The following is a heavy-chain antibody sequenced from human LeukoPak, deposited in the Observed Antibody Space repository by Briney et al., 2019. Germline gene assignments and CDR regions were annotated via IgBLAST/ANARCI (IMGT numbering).Heavy chain of an antibody. J-gene: IGHJ4*02. CDR3: AKDGGYDLYFDY. CDR2: ISWDGGST. V-gene: IGHV3-43*01. D-gene: IGHD5-12*01. CDR1: GFTFDDYT. Sequence: GGSLRLSCAASGFTFDDYTMHWVRQAPGKGLEWVSLISWDGGSTYYADSVKGRFTISRDNSKNSLYPQMNSLRTEDTALYYCAKDGGYDLYFDYWGQGTLVTVSS.